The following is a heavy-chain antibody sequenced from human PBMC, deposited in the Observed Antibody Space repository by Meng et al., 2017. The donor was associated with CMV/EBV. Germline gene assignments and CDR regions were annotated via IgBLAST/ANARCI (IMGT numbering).Heavy chain of an antibody. CDR2: ISASGGST. J-gene: IGHJ4*02. V-gene: IGHV3-23*01. Sequence: VGGLVHAGGSRCFSCAASGFTFSRVAMSRVRPAPGKWLDWVTAISASGGSTYYADSVKGRFTISRDNSKNTLYLQMNSLRAEDTAVYYCAKGWELPPFDYWGQGTLVTVSS. D-gene: IGHD2-15*01. CDR3: AKGWELPPFDY. CDR1: GFTFSRVA.